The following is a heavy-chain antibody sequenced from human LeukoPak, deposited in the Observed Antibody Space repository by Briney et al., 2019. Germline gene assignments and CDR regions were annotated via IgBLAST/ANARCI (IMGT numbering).Heavy chain of an antibody. CDR2: IYYSGST. D-gene: IGHD6-19*01. V-gene: IGHV4-59*01. Sequence: SETLSLTYTVSGGSISSYYWSWIRQPPGKGLEWIGYIYYSGSTNYNPSLKSRVTISVDTSKNQFSLKLSSVTAADTAVYYCARETPSYSSGWYLNYYYYMDVWGKGTTVTISS. CDR1: GGSISSYY. J-gene: IGHJ6*03. CDR3: ARETPSYSSGWYLNYYYYMDV.